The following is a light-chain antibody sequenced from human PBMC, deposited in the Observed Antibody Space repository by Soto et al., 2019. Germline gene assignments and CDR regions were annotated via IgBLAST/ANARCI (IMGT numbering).Light chain of an antibody. V-gene: IGKV3-15*01. CDR1: QSINSN. CDR2: RAS. J-gene: IGKJ3*01. Sequence: IVMTQSPATLSVSPGERATLSCRASQSINSNLAWYQQKPGQAPRLLMFRASIRATGFPARFSGSGSGTEFNITISSLQSEDSAIYYCQQYSNWPLFGPGTKVDIK. CDR3: QQYSNWPL.